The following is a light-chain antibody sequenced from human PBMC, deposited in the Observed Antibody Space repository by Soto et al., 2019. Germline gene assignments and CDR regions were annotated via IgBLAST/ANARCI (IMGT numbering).Light chain of an antibody. CDR2: DVS. V-gene: IGLV2-14*01. CDR1: SSDVGGYNY. CDR3: SSYTSSSTRV. Sequence: SVLTQPDSVSGSPGQSITISCTGTSSDVGGYNYVSWYQQHPGKAPKLMIYDVSNRPSGVSNRFSGSKSGNTASLTISGLQAEDEADYYCSSYTSSSTRVFGGGTKLTVL. J-gene: IGLJ2*01.